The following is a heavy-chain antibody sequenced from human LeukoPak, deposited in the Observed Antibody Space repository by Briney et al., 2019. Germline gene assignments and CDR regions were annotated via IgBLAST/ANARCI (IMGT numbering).Heavy chain of an antibody. J-gene: IGHJ5*02. Sequence: ASVTVSCKASGYTFTIYGISWVRQAPGQGLEWMGWISAYNGNTNYAQKLQGRVTMTTDTSTSTAYMELRSLRSDDTAVYYCARGGLGITMVRGGKDWFDPWGQGTLVTVSS. D-gene: IGHD3-10*01. CDR3: ARGGLGITMVRGGKDWFDP. CDR2: ISAYNGNT. V-gene: IGHV1-18*01. CDR1: GYTFTIYG.